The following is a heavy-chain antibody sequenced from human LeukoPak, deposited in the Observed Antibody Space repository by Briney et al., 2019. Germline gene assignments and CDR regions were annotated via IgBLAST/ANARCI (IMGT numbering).Heavy chain of an antibody. J-gene: IGHJ5*02. CDR1: GFTFSSYW. CDR2: INSDGSST. CDR3: ARDRTYDFWSGYLNWFDP. V-gene: IGHV3-74*01. Sequence: GGSLRLSCAASGFTFSSYWMHWVRQAPGKGLVWVSRINSDGSSTSYADSVKGRFTISRDNAKNTLYLQMNSLRAEDTAVYYCARDRTYDFWSGYLNWFDPWGQGTLVTVSS. D-gene: IGHD3-3*01.